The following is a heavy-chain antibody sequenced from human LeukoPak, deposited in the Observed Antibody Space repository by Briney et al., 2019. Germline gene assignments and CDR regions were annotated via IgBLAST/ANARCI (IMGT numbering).Heavy chain of an antibody. V-gene: IGHV4-4*02. Sequence: SGTLSLTCAVSVGSITTTNWGSWVRQPPGKGLEWIGEVHLSGATNYNPSLESRVSMSIDKSKNHLSLEVTSVTAADTAIYYCTRESGAFSPFGFWGQGTLLTVSS. D-gene: IGHD1-26*01. CDR1: VGSITTTNW. CDR2: VHLSGAT. CDR3: TRESGAFSPFGF. J-gene: IGHJ4*02.